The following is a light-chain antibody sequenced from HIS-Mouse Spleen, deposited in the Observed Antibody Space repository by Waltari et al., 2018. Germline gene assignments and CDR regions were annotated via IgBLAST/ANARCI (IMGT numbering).Light chain of an antibody. CDR2: RNN. CDR3: AAWDDSLSGV. J-gene: IGLJ2*01. CDR1: RPNIGSNY. V-gene: IGLV1-47*01. Sequence: QSVLTRPPSASGTPGPRVPIPCSGSRPNIGSNYVYWYQQLPVTAPKLLIYRNNQRPAGVPDRFSGSKSGTSASLAISGLRSEDEADYYCAAWDDSLSGVFGGGTKLTVL.